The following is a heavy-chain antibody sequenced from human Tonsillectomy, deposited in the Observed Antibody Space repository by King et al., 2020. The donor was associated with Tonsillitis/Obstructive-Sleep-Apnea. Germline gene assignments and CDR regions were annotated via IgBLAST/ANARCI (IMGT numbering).Heavy chain of an antibody. Sequence: VQLVESGGGVVQPGRSLRLSCAASRFTFSSYAMHWVRQVPGKGLEWVAVISYDGGNKYYADSVKGRVTISRDNSKNTLSLQMNSLRAEDTAVSYCAREDCYCSGGSCYSKAFDIWGQGTMVTVSS. V-gene: IGHV3-30*01. CDR1: RFTFSSYA. CDR3: AREDCYCSGGSCYSKAFDI. D-gene: IGHD2-15*01. CDR2: ISYDGGNK. J-gene: IGHJ3*02.